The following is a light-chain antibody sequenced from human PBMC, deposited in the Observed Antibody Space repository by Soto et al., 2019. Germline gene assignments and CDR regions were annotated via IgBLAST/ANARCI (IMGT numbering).Light chain of an antibody. V-gene: IGKV1-17*01. CDR3: LQRNSYPST. CDR1: QGIRND. CDR2: AAS. J-gene: IGKJ3*01. Sequence: DIQMTQSPSSLSASVGDRVTITCRASQGIRNDLVWYQQKPGEAPKRLIYAASVLQTGVTSRFSSRVSGTEFTLTISSLQPEDIASYYCLQRNSYPSTFGPGTTVDIK.